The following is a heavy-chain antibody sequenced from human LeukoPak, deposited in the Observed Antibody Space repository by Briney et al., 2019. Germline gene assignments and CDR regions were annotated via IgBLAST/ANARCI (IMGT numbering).Heavy chain of an antibody. D-gene: IGHD2-8*01. CDR1: GGSFSGYY. Sequence: SETLSLTCAVYGGSFSGYYWSWIRQPPGKGLEWIGEINHSGSTNYNPSLKSRVTISVDTSKNQFSLKLSSVTAADTAVYYCARERAVVMAYAYNWFDPWGQGTLVTVSS. CDR2: INHSGST. J-gene: IGHJ5*02. CDR3: ARERAVVMAYAYNWFDP. V-gene: IGHV4-34*01.